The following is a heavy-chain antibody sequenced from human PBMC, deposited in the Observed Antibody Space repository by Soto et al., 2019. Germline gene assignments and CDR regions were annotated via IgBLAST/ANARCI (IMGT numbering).Heavy chain of an antibody. V-gene: IGHV3-74*01. D-gene: IGHD5-18*01. Sequence: GGSLRLSCAASGFTFSNHWMHWVRQSPGQGLVWVSRINGDETSTDYADSVQDRFIISRDNTKNTVYLQMNSLKGEDTAVYYCVRDRGYTLGSAFDPWGQGTLVTVSS. CDR2: INGDETST. CDR1: GFTFSNHW. J-gene: IGHJ5*02. CDR3: VRDRGYTLGSAFDP.